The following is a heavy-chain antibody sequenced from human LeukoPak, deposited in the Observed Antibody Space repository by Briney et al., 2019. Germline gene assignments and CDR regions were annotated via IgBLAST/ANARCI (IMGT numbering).Heavy chain of an antibody. Sequence: GGSLRLSCAASGFTFNSYWMSWVRQAPGKGLEWVANIKRDGSEKYYMDSVKGRFTISRDDAKNSLYLQMNSLRAEDTAVYFCAREGRLLGIPDFDYWGQGTLVTVSS. CDR3: AREGRLLGIPDFDY. V-gene: IGHV3-7*01. CDR1: GFTFNSYW. J-gene: IGHJ4*02. CDR2: IKRDGSEK. D-gene: IGHD7-27*01.